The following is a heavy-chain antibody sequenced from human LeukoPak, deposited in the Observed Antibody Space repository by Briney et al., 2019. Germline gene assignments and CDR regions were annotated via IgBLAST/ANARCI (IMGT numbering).Heavy chain of an antibody. J-gene: IGHJ4*02. Sequence: ASVKVSFKASGYTFTSYGISMVRQAPGQGLERMGWISAYNGNTNYAQKLQGRVTMTTDTSTSTAYMELRSLRSDDTAVYYCARAGEDGSGSSPDYWGQGTLVTVSS. CDR1: GYTFTSYG. CDR2: ISAYNGNT. V-gene: IGHV1-18*01. CDR3: ARAGEDGSGSSPDY. D-gene: IGHD3-10*01.